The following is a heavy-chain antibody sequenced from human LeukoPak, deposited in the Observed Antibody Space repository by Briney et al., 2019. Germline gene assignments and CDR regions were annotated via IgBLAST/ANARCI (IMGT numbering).Heavy chain of an antibody. CDR1: GGTFSSYA. CDR3: ARGRGSSSWYVVYYYYGMDV. D-gene: IGHD6-13*01. Sequence: GASVKVSCKASGGTFSSYAISWVRQAPGQGLEWMGGIIPIFGTANYAQKFQGRVTITTDESTSTAYMELSSLRSEDTAVYYCARGRGSSSWYVVYYYYGMDVWGQGTTVTVSS. J-gene: IGHJ6*02. V-gene: IGHV1-69*05. CDR2: IIPIFGTA.